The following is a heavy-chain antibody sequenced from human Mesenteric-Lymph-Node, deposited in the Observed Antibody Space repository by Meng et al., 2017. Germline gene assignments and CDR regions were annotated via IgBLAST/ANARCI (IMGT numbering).Heavy chain of an antibody. CDR2: INPNSGGT. CDR1: GYTFTAYY. V-gene: IGHV1-2*06. D-gene: IGHD2-21*01. CDR3: AKALGWGSSPDY. J-gene: IGHJ4*02. Sequence: QVQLVQPGAEVKKPGASVKVSCKASGYTFTAYYMHWVRQAPGQGLEWMGRINPNSGGTNYAQKFQGRVIMTRDTSISTAYMELSSLGFDDTAVYYCAKALGWGSSPDYWGQGILVTVSS.